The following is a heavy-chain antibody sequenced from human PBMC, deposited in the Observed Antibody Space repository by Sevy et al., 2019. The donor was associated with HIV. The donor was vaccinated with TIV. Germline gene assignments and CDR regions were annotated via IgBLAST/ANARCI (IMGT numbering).Heavy chain of an antibody. J-gene: IGHJ4*01. Sequence: GGSLRLSCAASGFGLNGNAMSWVRQAPGKGLEWVAAIHGGDDTTHYGDSVKGRFTISRDSFKNILYLQMDSLRVEDTAVYYCGKDILGWAFDYWGHGTLVTVSS. V-gene: IGHV3-23*01. CDR2: IHGGDDTT. D-gene: IGHD3-3*01. CDR1: GFGLNGNA. CDR3: GKDILGWAFDY.